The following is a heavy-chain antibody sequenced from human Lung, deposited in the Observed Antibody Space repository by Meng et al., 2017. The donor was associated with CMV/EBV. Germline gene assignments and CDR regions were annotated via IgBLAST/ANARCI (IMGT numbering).Heavy chain of an antibody. CDR3: ARVSPSDFDWLDF. Sequence: SXXVSXXASGYTFTGNIMHWVRQAPGQGLEWMGWIRPESGGIKYAQKFQGRVTMTRDTSTNTVYIELSRLRLDDTAVYYGARVSPSDFDWLDFWGQGTLVTVSS. D-gene: IGHD3/OR15-3a*01. CDR1: GYTFTGNI. V-gene: IGHV1-2*02. CDR2: IRPESGGI. J-gene: IGHJ5*01.